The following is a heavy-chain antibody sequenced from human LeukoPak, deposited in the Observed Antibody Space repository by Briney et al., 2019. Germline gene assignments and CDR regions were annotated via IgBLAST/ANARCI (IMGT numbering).Heavy chain of an antibody. CDR3: ASSYDSSGYYEYFDY. V-gene: IGHV3-74*01. CDR1: GLTFSSYW. CDR2: INSDGSNT. D-gene: IGHD3-22*01. Sequence: PGGSLRLSCAASGLTFSSYWMHWVRQAPGKGLVWVSRINSDGSNTSYADSVKGRFTISRDNAKNTLYLQMNSLRAEDTAVYYCASSYDSSGYYEYFDYWGQGTLVTVSS. J-gene: IGHJ4*02.